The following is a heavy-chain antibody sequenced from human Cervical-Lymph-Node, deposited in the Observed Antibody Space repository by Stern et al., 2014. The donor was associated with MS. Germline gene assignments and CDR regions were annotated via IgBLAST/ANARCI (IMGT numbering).Heavy chain of an antibody. D-gene: IGHD4-17*01. J-gene: IGHJ4*02. Sequence: ESGPTLVKPTQTLTLTCTFSGFSLSTSGVGVGWIRQPPGKALEWLALIYWDADKQYSPSLKSRLTITKDTSKNQVVLTMTNMDPVDTATYYCAHKRYGDYFVDYWGQGTLVTVSS. CDR3: AHKRYGDYFVDY. CDR1: GFSLSTSGVG. V-gene: IGHV2-5*02. CDR2: IYWDADK.